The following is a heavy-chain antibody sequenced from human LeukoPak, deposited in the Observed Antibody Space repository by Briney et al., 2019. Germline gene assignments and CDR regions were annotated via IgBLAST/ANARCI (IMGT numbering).Heavy chain of an antibody. CDR3: ARAGFYSGWYVVDF. CDR2: IYSGGNT. Sequence: GGSLRLSCAASGFTVSNNYMSWVRQRPGKGLEWVSVIYSGGNTYYADSVRGRSTISRDNSQNTLYLQMNSLRVDDTALYFCARAGFYSGWYVVDFWGHGTLVTVSS. CDR1: GFTVSNNY. D-gene: IGHD6-19*01. J-gene: IGHJ4*01. V-gene: IGHV3-53*03.